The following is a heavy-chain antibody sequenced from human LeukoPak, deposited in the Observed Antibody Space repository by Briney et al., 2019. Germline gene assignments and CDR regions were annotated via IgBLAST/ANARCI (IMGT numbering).Heavy chain of an antibody. Sequence: SETLSLTCTVSGGSISSSSYYWGWIRQPPGKGLEWIGSIYYSGSTYYNPSLKSRVTISVDTSKNQFSLKLSSVTAADTAVYYCARHLSRVVVPAATNWFDPWGQGTLVTVSS. CDR3: ARHLSRVVVPAATNWFDP. CDR2: IYYSGST. CDR1: GGSISSSSYY. V-gene: IGHV4-39*01. J-gene: IGHJ5*02. D-gene: IGHD2-2*01.